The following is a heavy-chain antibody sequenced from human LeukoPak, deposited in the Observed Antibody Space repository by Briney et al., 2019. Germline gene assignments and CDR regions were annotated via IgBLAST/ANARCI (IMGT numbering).Heavy chain of an antibody. J-gene: IGHJ4*02. D-gene: IGHD3-3*01. Sequence: ASVKVSCKASGYTFTSYGISWVRQAPGQGLEWMGWISAYNGNTNYAQKLQGRVTMTTDTSTSTAYMELRSLRSDDTAVYYCARDRHYDFWSGYPTSGYYFDYWGQGTLVTVSS. V-gene: IGHV1-18*01. CDR1: GYTFTSYG. CDR2: ISAYNGNT. CDR3: ARDRHYDFWSGYPTSGYYFDY.